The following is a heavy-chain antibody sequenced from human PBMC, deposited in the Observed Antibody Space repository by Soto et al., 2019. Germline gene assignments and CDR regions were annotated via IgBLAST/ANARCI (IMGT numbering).Heavy chain of an antibody. CDR1: GGTFSSYA. D-gene: IGHD1-7*01. V-gene: IGHV1-69*05. Sequence: SVKVSCKASGGTFSSYAISWVRQAPGQGLEWMGGIIPIFGTANYAQKFQERVTITRDMSTSTAYMELSSLRSEDTAVYYCAAVIGTTPFDYWGQGTLVTVSS. J-gene: IGHJ4*02. CDR2: IIPIFGTA. CDR3: AAVIGTTPFDY.